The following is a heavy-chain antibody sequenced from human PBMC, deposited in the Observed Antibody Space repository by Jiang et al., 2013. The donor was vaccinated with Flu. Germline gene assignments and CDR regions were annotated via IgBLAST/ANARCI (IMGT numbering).Heavy chain of an antibody. J-gene: IGHJ4*02. CDR2: IDWDDDK. Sequence: KPTQTLTLTCTFSGFSLSTSGMCVSWIRQPPGKALEWLARIDWDDDKYYNTSLKTRLTISKDTSKNQVVLTMTNMDPVDTATYYCARVSLHLEWLHDPFDYWGQGTLVTVSS. CDR3: ARVSLHLEWLHDPFDY. V-gene: IGHV2-70*11. D-gene: IGHD3-3*01. CDR1: GFSLSTSGMC.